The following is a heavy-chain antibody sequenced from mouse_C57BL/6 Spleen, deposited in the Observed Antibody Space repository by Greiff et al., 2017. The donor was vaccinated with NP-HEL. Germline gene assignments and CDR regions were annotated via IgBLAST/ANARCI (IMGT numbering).Heavy chain of an antibody. D-gene: IGHD1-1*01. CDR1: GYTFTDYY. J-gene: IGHJ4*01. V-gene: IGHV1-26*01. Sequence: VQLQQSGPELVKPGASVKISCKASGYTFTDYYMNWVKQSHGKSLEWIGDINPNNGGTSYNQKFKGKATLTADKSSSTAYMELRSLTSEDSAVYYCAILYYGSSLYAMDYWGQGTSVTVSS. CDR2: INPNNGGT. CDR3: AILYYGSSLYAMDY.